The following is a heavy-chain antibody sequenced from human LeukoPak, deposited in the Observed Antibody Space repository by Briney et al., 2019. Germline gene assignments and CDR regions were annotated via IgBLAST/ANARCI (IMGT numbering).Heavy chain of an antibody. J-gene: IGHJ3*02. D-gene: IGHD3-16*02. CDR2: IYYSGST. CDR3: ARNFKYYDYVWGSYRSGARSHDAFDI. CDR1: GGSISSSSYY. Sequence: PSETLSLTCTVSGGSISSSSYYWGWIRQPPGKGLEWIGSIYYSGSTYYNPSLKSRVTISVDTSKNQFSLKLSSVTAADTAVYYCARNFKYYDYVWGSYRSGARSHDAFDIWGQGTMVTVSS. V-gene: IGHV4-39*07.